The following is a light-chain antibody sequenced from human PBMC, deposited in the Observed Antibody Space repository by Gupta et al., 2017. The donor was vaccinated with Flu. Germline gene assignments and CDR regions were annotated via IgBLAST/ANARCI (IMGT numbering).Light chain of an antibody. CDR2: STT. CDR3: LLYYSNVGV. CDR1: TGAVTNGHF. V-gene: IGLV7-43*01. Sequence: RTGAVTNGHFPNCIQQKPGQVPRPLIYSTTDRHSWTPARFSGSLFGGKAALTVSHVQPEDEADYYCLLYYSNVGVFVGGTKLTVL. J-gene: IGLJ3*02.